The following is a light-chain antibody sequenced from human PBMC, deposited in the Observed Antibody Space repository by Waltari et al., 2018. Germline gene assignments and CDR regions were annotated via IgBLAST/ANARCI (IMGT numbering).Light chain of an antibody. V-gene: IGLV2-23*01. CDR2: EGS. CDR1: SSDVGSYNL. Sequence: QSALTQPASVSGSPGQSITIPCTGTSSDVGSYNLVSWYQQHPGKAPKLMIYEGSKRPSGVSNRFSGSKSGNTASLTISGLQAEDEADYYCCSYAGSIVFGTGTKVTVL. J-gene: IGLJ1*01. CDR3: CSYAGSIV.